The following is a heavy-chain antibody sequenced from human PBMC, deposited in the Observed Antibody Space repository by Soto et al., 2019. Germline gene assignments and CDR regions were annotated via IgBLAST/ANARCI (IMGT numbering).Heavy chain of an antibody. Sequence: GESLKISCKVSGYSFTSHWIGWVRQMPGKDLEWMGIIYPGDSDTRYSPSFEGQVTISADKSISTAYLQWSSLKASDTAMYYCASHLEMAAIDSWGQGTLVTVSS. CDR2: IYPGDSDT. CDR1: GYSFTSHW. D-gene: IGHD6-19*01. CDR3: ASHLEMAAIDS. J-gene: IGHJ4*02. V-gene: IGHV5-51*01.